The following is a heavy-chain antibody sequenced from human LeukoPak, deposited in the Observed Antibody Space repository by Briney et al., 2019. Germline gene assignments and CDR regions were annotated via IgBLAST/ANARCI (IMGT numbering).Heavy chain of an antibody. CDR3: ARGRDFWSGSFGYYFDY. D-gene: IGHD3-3*01. V-gene: IGHV3-74*01. CDR2: INSDGSST. CDR1: GFTFSSYW. J-gene: IGHJ4*02. Sequence: GGSLRLSCAASGFTFSSYWMHWVRQTPGKGLVWVSRINSDGSSTSYADSVKGRFTISRDNAKNTLYLQMNSLRAEDTAVYYCARGRDFWSGSFGYYFDYWGQGTLVTVSS.